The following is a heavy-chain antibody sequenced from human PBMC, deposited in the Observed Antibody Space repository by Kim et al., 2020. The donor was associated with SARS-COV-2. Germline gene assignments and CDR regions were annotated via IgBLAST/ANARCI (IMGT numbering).Heavy chain of an antibody. CDR3: VTEYAGAFPS. CDR1: GFTVRNVW. D-gene: IGHD2-2*01. CDR2: IKSKRNGAST. J-gene: IGHJ5*02. V-gene: IGHV3-15*01. Sequence: GGSLRLSCAASGFTVRNVWMNWVRQAPGTGLEWVALIKSKRNGASTAYAAAVKGRFTVSSDDSETTFSLQMNGLKIEDTAMYYCVTEYAGAFPSWGRGTLVTVSS.